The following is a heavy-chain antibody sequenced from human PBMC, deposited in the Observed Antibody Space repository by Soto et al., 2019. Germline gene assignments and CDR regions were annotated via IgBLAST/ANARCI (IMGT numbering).Heavy chain of an antibody. V-gene: IGHV3-30*03. CDR1: GFTFSSFG. CDR2: ISSDGSNK. Sequence: PGGSLRLSCAASGFTFSSFGIHWVRQVPGKGLEWVAVISSDGSNKYYADSVKGRFTISRDNSKNTLYLQMNGLRAEDTAVYYCASGGSYSSAHWGQGTLVTVSS. D-gene: IGHD1-26*01. CDR3: ASGGSYSSAH. J-gene: IGHJ4*02.